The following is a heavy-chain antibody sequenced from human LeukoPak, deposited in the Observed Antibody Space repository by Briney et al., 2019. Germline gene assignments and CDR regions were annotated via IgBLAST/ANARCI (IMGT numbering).Heavy chain of an antibody. J-gene: IGHJ4*02. CDR1: GVSISTSSYN. Sequence: PSETLSLTCTVSGVSISTSSYNWGWVRQPPGKGLEWIGYYSGNTNYNPSLKSRVTISVDTSKNQFSLKLSSVTAADTAVYYCARSSSWHDLYIYYWGQGTLVTVSS. D-gene: IGHD6-6*01. CDR2: YSGNT. CDR3: ARSSSWHDLYIYY. V-gene: IGHV4-61*05.